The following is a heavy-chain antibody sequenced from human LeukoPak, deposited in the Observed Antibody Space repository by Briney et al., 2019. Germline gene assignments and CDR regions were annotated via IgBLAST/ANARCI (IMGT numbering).Heavy chain of an antibody. D-gene: IGHD3-3*01. CDR2: INPSGGST. CDR1: GYTFTSYY. CDR3: ARGDYDFWSGRTVDY. V-gene: IGHV1-46*01. Sequence: ASVKVSCKASGYTFTSYYMHWVRQAPGQGLEWMGIINPSGGSTSYAQKFQGRVTMTRDTSTSTVHMELSSLRSEDTAVYYCARGDYDFWSGRTVDYWGQGTLVTVSS. J-gene: IGHJ4*02.